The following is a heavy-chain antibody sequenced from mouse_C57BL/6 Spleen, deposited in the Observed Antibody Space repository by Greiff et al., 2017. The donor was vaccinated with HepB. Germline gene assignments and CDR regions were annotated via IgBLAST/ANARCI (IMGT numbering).Heavy chain of an antibody. CDR1: GFTFSDSG. V-gene: IGHV5-15*01. Sequence: EVKLQESGGGLVQPGGSLKLSCAASGFTFSDSGMAWVRQAPSKGPEWVAFISNLAYSIYYADTVTGRFTISRENAKNTLYLEMSSLRSEDTAMYYCARHYYGSSYAMDYWGQGTSVTVSS. CDR2: ISNLAYSI. CDR3: ARHYYGSSYAMDY. J-gene: IGHJ4*01. D-gene: IGHD1-1*01.